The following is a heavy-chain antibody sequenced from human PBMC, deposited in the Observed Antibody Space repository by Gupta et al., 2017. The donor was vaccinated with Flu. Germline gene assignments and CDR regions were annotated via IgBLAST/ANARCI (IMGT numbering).Heavy chain of an antibody. J-gene: IGHJ4*02. V-gene: IGHV3-33*01. D-gene: IGHD2-2*01. CDR2: IWYDGSNK. CDR3: AREPCSSTSCYLAFDY. Sequence: PGKGLGWLAVIWYDGSNKYYADSVKGRFIISRDNSKNTLYLEMNSLRAEDTAVYYCAREPCSSTSCYLAFDYWGQGTLVTVSS.